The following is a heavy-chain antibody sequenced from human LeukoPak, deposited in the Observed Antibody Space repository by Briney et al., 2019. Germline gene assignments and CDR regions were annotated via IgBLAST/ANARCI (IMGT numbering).Heavy chain of an antibody. D-gene: IGHD2-2*01. CDR1: GGTFISYA. J-gene: IGHJ4*02. V-gene: IGHV1-69*13. CDR3: ARGTQLLSVDY. Sequence: SVNVSCTASGGTFISYAISWVRPAPGQGLEWMGGIIPIFGTANYAQKFQGRVTITADESTSTAYMELSSLRSEDTAVYYCARGTQLLSVDYWGQGTLVTVSS. CDR2: IIPIFGTA.